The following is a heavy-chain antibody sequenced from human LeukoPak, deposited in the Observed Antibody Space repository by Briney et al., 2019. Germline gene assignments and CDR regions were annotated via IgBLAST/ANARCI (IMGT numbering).Heavy chain of an antibody. D-gene: IGHD6-13*01. CDR1: GGSISSSSYY. J-gene: IGHJ6*03. CDR3: ARQYSSSSALRGDYYMDV. V-gene: IGHV4-39*01. CDR2: IYYSGST. Sequence: PSQTLSLTCTVSGGSISSSSYYWGWIRQPPGKGLEWIGSIYYSGSTYYNPSLKSRVTISVDTSKNQFSLKLSSVTAADTAVYYCARQYSSSSALRGDYYMDVWGKGTTVTVSS.